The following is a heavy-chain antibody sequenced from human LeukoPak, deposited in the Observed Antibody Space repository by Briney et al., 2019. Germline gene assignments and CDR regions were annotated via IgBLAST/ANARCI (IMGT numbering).Heavy chain of an antibody. D-gene: IGHD2-2*01. J-gene: IGHJ6*02. CDR3: ARPTKYCSSTSCYAV. V-gene: IGHV3-21*01. CDR1: GFTFSSYS. CDR2: ISSSSYI. Sequence: KPGGSLRLSCAASGFTFSSYSMNWVRQAPGKGLEWVSSISSSSYIYYADSVKGRFTISRDNAKNSLYLQMNSLRAEDTAVYYCARPTKYCSSTSCYAVWGQGTTVTVSS.